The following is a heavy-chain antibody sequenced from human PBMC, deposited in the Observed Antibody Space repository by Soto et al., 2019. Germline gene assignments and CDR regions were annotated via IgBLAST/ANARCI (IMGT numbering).Heavy chain of an antibody. CDR1: GFMFGNHT. J-gene: IGHJ5*02. CDR3: AREVVGPTTNWFDP. Sequence: EVQLVESGGGLVKPGGSLRLSCAASGFMFGNHTMTWVRQAPGKGLEWVASISSVSSYIYYADSVKGRFTISRDNAKDSLYLQMDSLRAEDTAVYFCAREVVGPTTNWFDPWGQGTLVTVSS. D-gene: IGHD1-26*01. V-gene: IGHV3-21*06. CDR2: ISSVSSYI.